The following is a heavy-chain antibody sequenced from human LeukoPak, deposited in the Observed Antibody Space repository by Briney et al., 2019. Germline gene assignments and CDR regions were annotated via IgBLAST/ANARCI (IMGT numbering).Heavy chain of an antibody. CDR3: ASHSLWFGEFTHFDY. Sequence: SETLSLTCTVSGGSISSYYWSWIRQPPGKGLEWIGYIYYSGSTNYNPSLKSRVTISVDTSKNQFSLKLSSVTAADTAVYYCASHSLWFGEFTHFDYWGQGTLVTVSS. D-gene: IGHD3-10*01. CDR2: IYYSGST. V-gene: IGHV4-59*01. CDR1: GGSISSYY. J-gene: IGHJ4*02.